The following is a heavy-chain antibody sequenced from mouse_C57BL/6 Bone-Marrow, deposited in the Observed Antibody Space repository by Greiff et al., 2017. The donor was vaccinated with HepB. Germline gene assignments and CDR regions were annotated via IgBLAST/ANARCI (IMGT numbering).Heavy chain of an antibody. V-gene: IGHV2-2*01. CDR1: GFSLTSYG. CDR3: ARNGGLVVATNWYFDV. CDR2: IWSGGST. Sequence: QVQLQQSGPGLVQPSQSLPITCTVSGFSLTSYGVHWVRQSPGKGLEWLGVIWSGGSTDYNAAFISRLSISKDNSKSQDFFKMNSLQADDTAIYYCARNGGLVVATNWYFDVWGTGTTVTVAS. D-gene: IGHD1-1*01. J-gene: IGHJ1*03.